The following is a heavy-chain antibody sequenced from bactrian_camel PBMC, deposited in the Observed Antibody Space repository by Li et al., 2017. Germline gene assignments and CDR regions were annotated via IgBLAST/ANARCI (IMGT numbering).Heavy chain of an antibody. Sequence: HVQLVESGGGRVRPGESLRLSCQTSGFVLKEYWMSWVRQAPGKDLEWVSRLATGGGSTYYANSVKERFTISRDNAKNTVYLQMNSLKSEDTAPYYCVAHGVGRSISYWGQGTQVTVS. CDR2: LATGGGST. V-gene: IGHV3S1*01. CDR1: GFVLKEYW. J-gene: IGHJ4*01. CDR3: VAHGVGRSISY. D-gene: IGHD3*01.